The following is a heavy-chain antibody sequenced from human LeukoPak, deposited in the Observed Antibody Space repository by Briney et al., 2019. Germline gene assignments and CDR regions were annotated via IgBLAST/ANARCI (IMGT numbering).Heavy chain of an antibody. J-gene: IGHJ5*02. D-gene: IGHD6-13*01. CDR1: GGSFSGYY. V-gene: IGHV4-34*01. CDR2: INHSGST. Sequence: PSETLSLTCAVYGGSFSGYYWSWIRQPPGKGLEWIGEINHSGSTNYNPSLKSRVTISVDTSKNQFSLKLSSVTAADTAVYYCARVWKRIAAAGQNWFDPWGQGTLVTVSS. CDR3: ARVWKRIAAAGQNWFDP.